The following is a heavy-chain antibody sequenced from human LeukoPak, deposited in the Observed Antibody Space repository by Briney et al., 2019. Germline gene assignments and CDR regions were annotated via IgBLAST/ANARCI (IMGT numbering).Heavy chain of an antibody. J-gene: IGHJ4*02. V-gene: IGHV3-23*01. CDR1: GFTFSSYA. Sequence: PGGSLRLSCAASGFTFSSYAMSWVRQAPGKGLEWVSAISGSGSTYYADSVKGRFTISRDNSKNTLSLQMNSLRAEDTAVYYCAKDLGSSGTASYFDYWGQGTLVTVSS. CDR3: AKDLGSSGTASYFDY. D-gene: IGHD6-19*01. CDR2: ISGSGST.